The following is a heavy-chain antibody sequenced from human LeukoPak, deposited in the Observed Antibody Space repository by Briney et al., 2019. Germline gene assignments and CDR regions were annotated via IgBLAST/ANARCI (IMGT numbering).Heavy chain of an antibody. Sequence: GGSLRLSCVASGFTFSSRDWMTWVRQAPGKGLEWVANIKQDGSEKYYVDSVKGRFTISRDNAKNSLYLQMNSLRAEDTAVYYCARVLHKRNYDSSDYYGYWGQGTLVTVSS. CDR3: ARVLHKRNYDSSDYYGY. D-gene: IGHD3-22*01. CDR2: IKQDGSEK. V-gene: IGHV3-7*04. CDR1: GFTFSSRDW. J-gene: IGHJ4*02.